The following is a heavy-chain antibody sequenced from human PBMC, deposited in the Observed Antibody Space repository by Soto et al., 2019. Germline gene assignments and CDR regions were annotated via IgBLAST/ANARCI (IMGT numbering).Heavy chain of an antibody. J-gene: IGHJ3*02. V-gene: IGHV1-18*04. Sequence: AAVKVSCKASGYTFTSYGISWVRQAPGQGLEWMGWISAYNGNTNYAQKLQGRVTMTTDTSTSTAYMELSSLSSDDTAVYYCARGVYTAESYYDYVWGSYRYTSRAFDIWGQGTMVTVSS. CDR1: GYTFTSYG. D-gene: IGHD3-16*02. CDR2: ISAYNGNT. CDR3: ARGVYTAESYYDYVWGSYRYTSRAFDI.